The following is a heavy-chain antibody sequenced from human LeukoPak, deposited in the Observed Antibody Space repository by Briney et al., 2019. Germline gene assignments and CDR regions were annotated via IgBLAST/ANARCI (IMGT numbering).Heavy chain of an antibody. CDR1: GFTFSGYS. V-gene: IGHV3-21*01. J-gene: IGHJ4*02. CDR3: AREEEMATASDY. D-gene: IGHD5-24*01. Sequence: PGGSLRLSCAASGFTFSGYSMNWVRQAPGKGLEWVSSISSSSSYIYYADSVKGRFTISRDNAKNSLYLQMNSLRAEDTAVYYCAREEEMATASDYWGQGTLVTVSS. CDR2: ISSSSSYI.